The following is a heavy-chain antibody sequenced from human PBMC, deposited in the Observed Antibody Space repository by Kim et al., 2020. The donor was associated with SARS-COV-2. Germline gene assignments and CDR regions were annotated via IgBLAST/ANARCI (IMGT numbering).Heavy chain of an antibody. D-gene: IGHD6-13*01. V-gene: IGHV3-9*01. CDR2: ISWNSGSI. CDR1: GFTFDDYA. J-gene: IGHJ4*02. Sequence: GGYLRLSCAASGFTFDDYAMHWVRQAPGKGLEWVSSISWNSGSIAYADSVKGRFTISRDSAKNSLYLQMNSLRPEDTALYYCTKGRDSYSSTWSDYWGQGTLVTVSS. CDR3: TKGRDSYSSTWSDY.